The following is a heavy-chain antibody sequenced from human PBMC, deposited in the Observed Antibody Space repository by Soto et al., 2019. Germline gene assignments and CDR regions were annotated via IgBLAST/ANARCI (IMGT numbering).Heavy chain of an antibody. Sequence: PGGSLRLSCAASGFTFSSYGIHWVRQAPGKGLEWVAVISYDGSNKYYADSVKGRFTVSRDNSKNTLYLQMNSLRAEDTAVFYCAKERSSGWSLDYWGQGTLVTVS. D-gene: IGHD6-19*01. CDR1: GFTFSSYG. CDR3: AKERSSGWSLDY. V-gene: IGHV3-30*18. J-gene: IGHJ4*02. CDR2: ISYDGSNK.